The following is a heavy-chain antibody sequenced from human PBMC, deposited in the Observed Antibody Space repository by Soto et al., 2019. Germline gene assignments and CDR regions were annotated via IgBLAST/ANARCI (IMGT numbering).Heavy chain of an antibody. Sequence: GYSFTSYWISWVRQMPGKGLEWMGRIDPSDSYTNYSPSFQGQVTISADKSISTAYLQWSSLKASDTAMYYCARPNTKYLARAFDIWGQGTMVTVSS. J-gene: IGHJ3*02. CDR3: ARPNTKYLARAFDI. D-gene: IGHD2-8*01. CDR1: GYSFTSYW. CDR2: IDPSDSYT. V-gene: IGHV5-10-1*04.